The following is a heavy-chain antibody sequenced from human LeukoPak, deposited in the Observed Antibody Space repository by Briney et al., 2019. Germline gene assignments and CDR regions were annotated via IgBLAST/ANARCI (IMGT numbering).Heavy chain of an antibody. Sequence: SETLSLTCTVSGGPIYSYYWSWIRQSAEKGLEWIGRLYPGVSTDYNPSLKSRVTTSVDTSKNQFALKLSAVTAADTAVYYCARMKFYDSTGYSPGHYMDVWGKGTTVIVSS. CDR3: ARMKFYDSTGYSPGHYMDV. CDR2: LYPGVST. CDR1: GGPIYSYY. V-gene: IGHV4-4*07. J-gene: IGHJ6*03. D-gene: IGHD3-22*01.